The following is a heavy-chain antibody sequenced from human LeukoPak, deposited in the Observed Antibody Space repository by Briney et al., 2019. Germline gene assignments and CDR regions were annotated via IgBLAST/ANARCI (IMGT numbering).Heavy chain of an antibody. D-gene: IGHD2-2*01. Sequence: GESLNISCRGSGYSFTTYWIGWVRQPPGKGLEWMGIIYTGDSDTSYTPSLQGQVPFSADKSINTAHLQWSSLKASDTASYYCARRQGCSSTSCPPDVWGQGTLVTVSP. CDR1: GYSFTTYW. V-gene: IGHV5-51*01. J-gene: IGHJ4*02. CDR2: IYTGDSDT. CDR3: ARRQGCSSTSCPPDV.